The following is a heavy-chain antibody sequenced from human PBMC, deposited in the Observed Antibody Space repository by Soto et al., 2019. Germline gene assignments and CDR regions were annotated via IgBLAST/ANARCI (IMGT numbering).Heavy chain of an antibody. V-gene: IGHV1-2*04. CDR1: GYTFTGYY. D-gene: IGHD3-10*01. Sequence: ASVKVSCKASGYTFTGYYMHWVRQAPGQGLEWMGWINPNSGGTNYAQKFRGWVTMTRDTSISTAYMELSRLRSDDTAVYYCAREQYYYGSGSYYNIDAFDIWGQGTMVTVSS. J-gene: IGHJ3*02. CDR3: AREQYYYGSGSYYNIDAFDI. CDR2: INPNSGGT.